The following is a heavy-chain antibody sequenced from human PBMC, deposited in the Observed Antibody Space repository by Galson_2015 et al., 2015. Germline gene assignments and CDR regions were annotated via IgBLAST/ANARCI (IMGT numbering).Heavy chain of an antibody. J-gene: IGHJ6*02. Sequence: SLRLSCAASGFTFRDYTMNWVRQAPGKGLEWAGFVRSKASGGTTEYAASVKGRFTISRDDSKSIAYLQMNSLKTEDTAVYYCTRVHGWYYGMDVWGQGTTVTVSS. CDR3: TRVHGWYYGMDV. D-gene: IGHD6-19*01. V-gene: IGHV3-49*04. CDR2: VRSKASGGTT. CDR1: GFTFRDYT.